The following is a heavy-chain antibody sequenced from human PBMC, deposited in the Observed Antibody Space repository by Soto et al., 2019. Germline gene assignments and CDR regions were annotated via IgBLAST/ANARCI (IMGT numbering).Heavy chain of an antibody. CDR3: AGLNPNSDSWPFDY. CDR2: IYYSGTT. Sequence: SETLSLTCTVSGASISSGGYYYWSWIRQHPGKGLEWIGYIYYSGTTYYNPSYNPSLKSRVTISVDTSKNQFSLKLSSVTAADTAVYYCAGLNPNSDSWPFDYWGQGILVTVSS. J-gene: IGHJ4*02. CDR1: GASISSGGYY. V-gene: IGHV4-31*03. D-gene: IGHD6-13*01.